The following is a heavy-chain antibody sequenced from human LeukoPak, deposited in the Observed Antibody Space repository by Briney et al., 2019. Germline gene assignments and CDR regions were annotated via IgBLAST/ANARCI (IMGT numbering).Heavy chain of an antibody. CDR1: GFTFDDYA. CDR2: ISWNSGSI. Sequence: TGRSLRLSCAASGFTFDDYAMHWVRQAPGKGLEWVPGISWNSGSIGYADSVKGRFTISRDNAKNSLYLQMNSLRAEDTALYYCAKGLDSDYWGQGTLVTVSS. V-gene: IGHV3-9*01. CDR3: AKGLDSDY. J-gene: IGHJ4*02.